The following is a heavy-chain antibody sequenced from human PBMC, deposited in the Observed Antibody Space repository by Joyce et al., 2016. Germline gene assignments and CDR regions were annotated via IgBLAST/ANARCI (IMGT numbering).Heavy chain of an antibody. V-gene: IGHV3-13*01. CDR2: IGIAGDT. D-gene: IGHD1-26*01. Sequence: EVQLVESGGGLVQPGGSLGLSCAASGFTFSESDIHWVRQATGNGLQWASGIGIAGDTAYSESVKGRFSISREDAKRSVYLQMNSLRAGDTAIYFCVREGRGNAFDVWGQGTTVTVSS. CDR3: VREGRGNAFDV. J-gene: IGHJ3*01. CDR1: GFTFSESD.